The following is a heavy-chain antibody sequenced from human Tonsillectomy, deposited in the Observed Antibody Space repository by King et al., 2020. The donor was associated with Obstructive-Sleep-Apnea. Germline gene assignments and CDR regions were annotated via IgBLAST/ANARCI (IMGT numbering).Heavy chain of an antibody. V-gene: IGHV3-30*18. CDR3: AKEIFYDNSGFDC. D-gene: IGHD3-22*01. CDR1: GFAFSNYG. CDR2: ISYDGRNE. J-gene: IGHJ4*02. Sequence: VQLVESGGAVVQPGRSLRLSCAASGFAFSNYGMHWVRQAPGKGLEWVAVISYDGRNEFYADSVKGRFTISRDNSKNTLYLQVNSLRADDTAVYYCAKEIFYDNSGFDCRGQGTLLTVSS.